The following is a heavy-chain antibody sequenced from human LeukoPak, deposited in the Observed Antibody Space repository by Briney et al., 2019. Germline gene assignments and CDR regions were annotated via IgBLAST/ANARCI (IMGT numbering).Heavy chain of an antibody. D-gene: IGHD3-3*01. CDR1: GFTFSSYA. Sequence: GSLRLSCAASGFTFSSYAMSWVRQAPGKGLEWVSALSGSGGSTYYADSVKGRFTISRDNSKNTLYLQMNSLRAEDTAVYYCAKVDLGYYDFWSGYDFDFWGQGTLVTVSS. CDR3: AKVDLGYYDFWSGYDFDF. CDR2: LSGSGGST. J-gene: IGHJ4*02. V-gene: IGHV3-23*01.